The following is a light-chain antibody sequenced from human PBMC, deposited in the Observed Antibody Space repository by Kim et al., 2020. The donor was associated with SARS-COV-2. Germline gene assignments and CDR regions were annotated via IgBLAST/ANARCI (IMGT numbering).Light chain of an antibody. V-gene: IGKV2-28*01. CDR3: MHAVPNCPIT. CDR2: LGS. J-gene: IGKJ5*01. Sequence: DIVMTQSPLSLLVTPGEPASTSCRSSQSLLHRNGYNYLDWYLQKPGQSTQLLIYLGSNRASGVPDRFSGSGSDSDLTLNISRLGASDVGGCYSMHAVPNCPITFGQGTRLEIK. CDR1: QSLLHRNGYNY.